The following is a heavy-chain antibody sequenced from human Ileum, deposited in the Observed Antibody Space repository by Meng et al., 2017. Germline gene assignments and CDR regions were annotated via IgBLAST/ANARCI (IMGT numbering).Heavy chain of an antibody. CDR3: TRDQTSNGWGSFDS. J-gene: IGHJ4*02. D-gene: IGHD7-27*01. CDR1: GDSVISGSYY. Sequence: QGQVQESVPGLVRPSSTLSLTCRVAGDSVISGSYYWNWIRQSAGKGLEWIGYINYSGTAYYNASLGSRVSMSIDTSKNQFSLKLTSVTAADTAVYYCTRDQTSNGWGSFDSWGQGTLVTVSS. CDR2: INYSGTA. V-gene: IGHV4-61*01.